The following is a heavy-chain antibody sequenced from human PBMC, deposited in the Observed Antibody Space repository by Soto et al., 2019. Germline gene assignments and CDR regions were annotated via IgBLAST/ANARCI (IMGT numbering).Heavy chain of an antibody. D-gene: IGHD2-15*01. J-gene: IGHJ6*02. CDR3: ARAERCSGGSCYSTPPYYYYYGMDV. Sequence: GGSLSLSCAASGFTFSSYWMHWVRQAPGKGLVWVSRINSDGSSTSYADSVKGRFTISRDNAKNSLYLQMNSLRAEDTAVYYCARAERCSGGSCYSTPPYYYYYGMDVWGQGTTVTVSS. V-gene: IGHV3-74*01. CDR2: INSDGSST. CDR1: GFTFSSYW.